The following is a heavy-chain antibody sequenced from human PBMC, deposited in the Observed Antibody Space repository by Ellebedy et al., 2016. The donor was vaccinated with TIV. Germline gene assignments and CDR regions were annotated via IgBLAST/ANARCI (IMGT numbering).Heavy chain of an antibody. CDR2: INPNSGGT. J-gene: IGHJ6*02. V-gene: IGHV1-2*02. CDR1: GYTFTGYY. CDR3: ARDLEWLSYPMDV. D-gene: IGHD3-3*01. Sequence: ASVKVSCKASGYTFTGYYMHWVRQAPGQGLEWMGWINPNSGGTNYAQKFQGRATMTRDTSISTAYMELSRLRSDDTAVYYCARDLEWLSYPMDVWGQGTTVTVS.